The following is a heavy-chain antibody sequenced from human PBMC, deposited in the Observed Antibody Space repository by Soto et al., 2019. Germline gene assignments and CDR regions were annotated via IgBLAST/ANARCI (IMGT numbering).Heavy chain of an antibody. D-gene: IGHD3-22*01. CDR1: GFTFSSYA. CDR3: AKDEAGITMIVVVTIPPSLGGMDV. CDR2: ISGSGGST. J-gene: IGHJ6*02. Sequence: GGSLRLSCAASGFTFSSYAMSWVRQAPGKGLEWVSAISGSGGSTYYADSVKGRFTISRDNSKNTLYLQMNSLRAGDTAVYYCAKDEAGITMIVVVTIPPSLGGMDVWGQGTTVTVSS. V-gene: IGHV3-23*01.